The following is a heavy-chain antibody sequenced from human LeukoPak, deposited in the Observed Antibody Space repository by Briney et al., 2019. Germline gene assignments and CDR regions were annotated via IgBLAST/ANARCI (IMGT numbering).Heavy chain of an antibody. CDR2: IFSTGTT. D-gene: IGHD2-2*01. Sequence: SESLSLTCTVSGGSLSSHHWSLIRQPPGKGLELIGHIFSTGTTFYNPSLSSRVSISLDTSRNQFFLRLTSVTPADTALYYCARFSSGCSTASCYLTNWGQGILVTVSS. J-gene: IGHJ4*02. CDR3: ARFSSGCSTASCYLTN. CDR1: GGSLSSHH. V-gene: IGHV4-59*11.